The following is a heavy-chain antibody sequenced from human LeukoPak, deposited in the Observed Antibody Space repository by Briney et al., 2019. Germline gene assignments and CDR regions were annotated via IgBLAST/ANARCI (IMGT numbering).Heavy chain of an antibody. Sequence: GGSLRLSCAASGFTFSSYAMHWVRQAPGKGLEWVAVISYDGSNKYYADSVKGRFTISRDNSKNTLYLQMNSLRAEDTAVYYCAREERRLRLPPWFDPRGQGTLVTVSS. CDR2: ISYDGSNK. D-gene: IGHD5-24*01. CDR3: AREERRLRLPPWFDP. V-gene: IGHV3-30-3*01. J-gene: IGHJ5*02. CDR1: GFTFSSYA.